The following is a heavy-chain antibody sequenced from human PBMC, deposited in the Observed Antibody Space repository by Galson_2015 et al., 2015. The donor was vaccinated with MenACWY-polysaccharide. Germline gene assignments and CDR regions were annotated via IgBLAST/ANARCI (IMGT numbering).Heavy chain of an antibody. J-gene: IGHJ4*02. CDR2: ISSGGTI. CDR3: ARVLKALVGASPDY. V-gene: IGHV3-48*02. CDR1: GFTFSSYS. D-gene: IGHD1-26*01. Sequence: SLRLSCAASGFTFSSYSMNWVRQAPGKGLEWVSYISSGGTIYYADSVKGRFTISRDNAKNSLYLQMNSLRDDDTAGYYCARVLKALVGASPDYWRQGTLVTVSS.